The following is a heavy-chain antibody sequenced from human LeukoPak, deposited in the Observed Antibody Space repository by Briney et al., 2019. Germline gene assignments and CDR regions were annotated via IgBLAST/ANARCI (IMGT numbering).Heavy chain of an antibody. D-gene: IGHD3-22*01. CDR3: ARAITMKVVSSDAFDI. Sequence: KTGGSLRLSCAASGFTFSNYWMSWVRQAPGKGLEWVANINQDGSDKYYVDSVKGRFTISRDNAKNSLYLQMISLRAEDTAVYYCARAITMKVVSSDAFDIWGQGTMVTVSS. V-gene: IGHV3-7*02. CDR2: INQDGSDK. J-gene: IGHJ3*02. CDR1: GFTFSNYW.